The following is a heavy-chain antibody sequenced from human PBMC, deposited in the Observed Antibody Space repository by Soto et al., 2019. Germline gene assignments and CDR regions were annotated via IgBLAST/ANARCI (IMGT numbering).Heavy chain of an antibody. CDR2: INHSGST. CDR3: ARGGVYYDSSGYYLDY. J-gene: IGHJ4*02. Sequence: PSETLSLTCAGYGGSFSGYYWSWIRQPPGKGLEWIGEINHSGSTNYNPSLKSRVTISVDTSKNQFSLKLSSVTAADTAVYYCARGGVYYDSSGYYLDYWGQGTLVTVSS. CDR1: GGSFSGYY. D-gene: IGHD3-22*01. V-gene: IGHV4-34*01.